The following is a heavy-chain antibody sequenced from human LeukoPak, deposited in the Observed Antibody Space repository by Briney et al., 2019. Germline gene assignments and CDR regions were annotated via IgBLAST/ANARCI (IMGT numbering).Heavy chain of an antibody. CDR2: INWNGGST. J-gene: IGHJ4*02. D-gene: IGHD6-19*01. CDR3: ARLSGPGSGWTTLDY. Sequence: GGSLRLSCAASGFTFDDYGMSWVRQASGKGLEWVSGINWNGGSTGYTDSVKGRFTISRDTAKNSLYLQMNSLRAEDTALYYCARLSGPGSGWTTLDYWGQGTLVTVSS. V-gene: IGHV3-20*04. CDR1: GFTFDDYG.